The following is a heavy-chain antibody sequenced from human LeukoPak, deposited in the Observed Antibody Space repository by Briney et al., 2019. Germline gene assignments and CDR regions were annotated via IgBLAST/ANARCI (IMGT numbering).Heavy chain of an antibody. V-gene: IGHV3-23*01. CDR1: GFTFSTNA. CDR3: ARRPGN. CDR2: ISGSGAST. D-gene: IGHD1-14*01. J-gene: IGHJ4*02. Sequence: GALRLSCLTSGFTFSTNAMSWVRQAPGKGLEWISGISGSGASTYYADSVTGRFTISRDSSKNTLFLQMNDLTVEDTARYYCARRPGNWGQGILVTVSS.